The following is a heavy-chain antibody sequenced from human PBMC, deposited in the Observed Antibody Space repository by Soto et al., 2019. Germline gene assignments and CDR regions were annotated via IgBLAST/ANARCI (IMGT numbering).Heavy chain of an antibody. CDR1: GGSISSYY. J-gene: IGHJ4*02. CDR3: ARGWALVFDY. Sequence: QVQLQESGPGLVKPSETLSLTCTVSGGSISSYYWSWIRQPPGKGLEWIGYTYYSGSTNYNPSLKSRVTISVDTSKNQFSLKLSSVTAADTAVYYCARGWALVFDYWGQGTLVTVSS. D-gene: IGHD1-26*01. V-gene: IGHV4-59*01. CDR2: TYYSGST.